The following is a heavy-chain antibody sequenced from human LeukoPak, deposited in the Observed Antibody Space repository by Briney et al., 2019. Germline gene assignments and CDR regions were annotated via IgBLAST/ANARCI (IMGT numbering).Heavy chain of an antibody. D-gene: IGHD2-2*01. V-gene: IGHV3-48*01. J-gene: IGHJ4*02. CDR3: MQDIVVVPAAPPGIFDY. CDR2: ISRSSSTI. Sequence: GGSLRLSCAASGFTFSSYSLNWVRQAPGKGLEWVSYISRSSSTIYYSDSVKGRFTISRDDAKDSVYLQMNSLRVDDTAVYYCMQDIVVVPAAPPGIFDYWGQGTLVTVSS. CDR1: GFTFSSYS.